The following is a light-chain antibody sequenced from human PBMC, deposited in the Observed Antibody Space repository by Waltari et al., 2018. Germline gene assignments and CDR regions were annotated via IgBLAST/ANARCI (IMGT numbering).Light chain of an antibody. CDR1: QSLLHSDGYHY. Sequence: EIVMTQSPLSLPVTPGEPASISCRSSQSLLHSDGYHYLNWYLQKQGQSPQLLIYLSFIRASGVPDRLTGSGAGTDFTLKISRVEAEEVGFYYCMQALHTPPTFGQGTRAEIK. V-gene: IGKV2-28*01. CDR2: LSF. CDR3: MQALHTPPT. J-gene: IGKJ1*01.